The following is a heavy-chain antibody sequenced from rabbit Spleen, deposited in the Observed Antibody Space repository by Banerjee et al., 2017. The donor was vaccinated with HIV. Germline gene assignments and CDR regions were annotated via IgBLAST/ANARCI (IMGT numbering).Heavy chain of an antibody. V-gene: IGHV1S39*01. CDR2: IEPIFDNT. D-gene: IGHD6-1*01. J-gene: IGHJ4*01. Sequence: ELVESGGGLVQPGESLKLSCVVSGIDFSNYGVSWVRQAPGKGLEWIGYIEPIFDNTYYANWVNGRFTISKTSSTTVTLQMTSLTAADTATYFCARSGYTGDGYGHDFNLWGQGTLVTVS. CDR3: ARSGYTGDGYGHDFNL. CDR1: GIDFSNYG.